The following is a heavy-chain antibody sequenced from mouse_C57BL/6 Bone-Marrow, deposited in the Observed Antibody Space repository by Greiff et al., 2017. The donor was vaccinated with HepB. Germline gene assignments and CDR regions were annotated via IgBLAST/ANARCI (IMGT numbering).Heavy chain of an antibody. CDR3: ARQDSNYDYAMDY. CDR2: ISNGGGST. Sequence: EVNVVESGGGLVQPGGSLKLSCAASGFTFSDYYMYWVRQTPEKRLEWVAYISNGGGSTYYPDTVKGRFTISRDNAKNTLYLQMSRLKSEDTAMYYCARQDSNYDYAMDYWGQGTSVTVSS. V-gene: IGHV5-12*01. D-gene: IGHD2-5*01. CDR1: GFTFSDYY. J-gene: IGHJ4*01.